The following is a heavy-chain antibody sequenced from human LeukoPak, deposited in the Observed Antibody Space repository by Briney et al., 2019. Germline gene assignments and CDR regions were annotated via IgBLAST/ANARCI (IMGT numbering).Heavy chain of an antibody. V-gene: IGHV3-23*01. D-gene: IGHD1-14*01. J-gene: IGHJ6*03. CDR3: ARHGREVDYYYYYMNV. Sequence: GSLRLSCAASGFTFSSYWMSWVRQAPGKGLEWVSSLSGSGITSFYPDSMKGRFTISRDNSKNTLSLQVNSLRAEDTAVYYCARHGREVDYYYYYMNVWAKGPRSPSP. CDR2: LSGSGITS. CDR1: GFTFSSYW.